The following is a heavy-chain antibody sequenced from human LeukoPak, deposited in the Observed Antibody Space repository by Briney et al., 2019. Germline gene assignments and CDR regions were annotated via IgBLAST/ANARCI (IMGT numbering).Heavy chain of an antibody. V-gene: IGHV3-9*01. CDR1: GFTFDDYA. CDR2: ISWNSGSI. Sequence: GRSLRLSCAASGFTFDDYAMHWVRQAPGKGLEWVSGISWNSGSIGYADSVKGRFTISRDNAKNSLYLQMNSLRAEDTAVYYCVKASVLDYYDSSGYYNPNSFDDWGQGTLVTVSS. D-gene: IGHD3-22*01. J-gene: IGHJ4*02. CDR3: VKASVLDYYDSSGYYNPNSFDD.